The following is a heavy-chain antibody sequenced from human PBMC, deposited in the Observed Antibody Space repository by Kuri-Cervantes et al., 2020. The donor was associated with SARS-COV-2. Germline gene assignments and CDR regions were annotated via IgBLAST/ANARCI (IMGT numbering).Heavy chain of an antibody. J-gene: IGHJ4*02. CDR3: ARGGYSSGWYQRTNFDY. CDR2: INHGGST. CDR1: GGSFSGYY. Sequence: GSLRLSCAVYGGSFSGYYWSWIRQPPGKGLEWIGEINHGGSTNYNPSLKSRVTISVDTSKNQFSLKLSSVTADTAVYYCARGGYSSGWYQRTNFDYWGQGTLVTVSS. V-gene: IGHV4-34*01. D-gene: IGHD6-19*01.